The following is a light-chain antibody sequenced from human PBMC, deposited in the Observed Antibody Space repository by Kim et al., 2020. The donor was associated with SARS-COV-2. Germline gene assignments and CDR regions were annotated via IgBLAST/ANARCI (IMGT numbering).Light chain of an antibody. J-gene: IGKJ4*01. CDR1: QSVGSY. CDR2: DVS. Sequence: EIVLTQSPATLSLSPGDRATLSCRASQSVGSYLAWYQQKPGQAPSLLIYDVSNRATGIPARFSGSGSGTDFTLTISTLEPEDFAVYYCQHRSSWPLTFGGGTNVDIK. V-gene: IGKV3-11*01. CDR3: QHRSSWPLT.